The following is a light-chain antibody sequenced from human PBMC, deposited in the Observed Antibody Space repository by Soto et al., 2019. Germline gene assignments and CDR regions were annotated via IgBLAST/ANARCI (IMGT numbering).Light chain of an antibody. V-gene: IGKV3-20*01. Sequence: IVLTQSPGTLSLSPGERATLSCRASRSVSSSHLALYQQKFGQAPRLLIYGASSRAPGIPDRFSGSGSGTDFTLTISSLEPEDFAVYFCQQYGTSPRTFGQGTKVEIK. J-gene: IGKJ1*01. CDR3: QQYGTSPRT. CDR1: RSVSSSH. CDR2: GAS.